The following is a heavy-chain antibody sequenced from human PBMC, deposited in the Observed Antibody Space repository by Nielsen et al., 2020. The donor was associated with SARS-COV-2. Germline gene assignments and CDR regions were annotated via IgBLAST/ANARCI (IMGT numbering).Heavy chain of an antibody. CDR3: ARDLGEMATIKFYYAMDV. J-gene: IGHJ6*02. Sequence: GESLKISCAASGFTFSDYYMSWIRQAPGKGLEWVSYISSSGSTIYYADSVKGRFTISRDNAKNSLYLQMNSLRAEDTALYFCARDLGEMATIKFYYAMDVWGRGTTVTVSS. D-gene: IGHD5-24*01. CDR2: ISSSGSTI. V-gene: IGHV3-11*04. CDR1: GFTFSDYY.